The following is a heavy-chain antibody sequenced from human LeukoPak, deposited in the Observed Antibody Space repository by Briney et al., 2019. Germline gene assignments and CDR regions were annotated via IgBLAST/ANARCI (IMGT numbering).Heavy chain of an antibody. CDR2: IYYSGST. CDR3: ARRWYCSSTSCYPAFDI. J-gene: IGHJ3*02. V-gene: IGHV4-31*03. D-gene: IGHD2-2*01. CDR1: GGSISSGGYY. Sequence: PSETLSLTCTVSGGSISSGGYYWSWIRQHPGKGLEWIGYIYYSGSTYYNPSLKSRVTISVDTSKNQFSLKLSSVTAADTAVYYCARRWYCSSTSCYPAFDIWGQGTMVTVSS.